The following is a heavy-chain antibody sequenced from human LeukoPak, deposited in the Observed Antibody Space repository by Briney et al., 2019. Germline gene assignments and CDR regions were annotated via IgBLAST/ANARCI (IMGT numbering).Heavy chain of an antibody. J-gene: IGHJ4*02. CDR2: FDPEDGET. CDR1: GYTLTELS. D-gene: IGHD3-22*01. Sequence: ASVKVSCTVSGYTLTELSMHWVRQAPGKGLEWMGGFDPEDGETIYAQKFQGRVTMTEDTSTDTAYMELSSLRSEDTAVYYCATATYYYDSSGYYLGYWGQGTLVTVSS. V-gene: IGHV1-24*01. CDR3: ATATYYYDSSGYYLGY.